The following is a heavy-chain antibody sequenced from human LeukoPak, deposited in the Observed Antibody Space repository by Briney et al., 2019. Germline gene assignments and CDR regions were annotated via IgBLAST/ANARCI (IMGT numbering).Heavy chain of an antibody. CDR1: GYSFTSYW. J-gene: IGHJ3*02. CDR2: IYPGDSDT. D-gene: IGHD3-9*01. CDR3: ARYYDSSILWAFDI. Sequence: GESLKISCKGSGYSFTSYWIAWVRQMPGKGLEWMGIIYPGDSDTRYSPSFQGQVTISADKSISTAYLQWSSLKASDTATYYCARYYDSSILWAFDIWGQGTLVTVSS. V-gene: IGHV5-51*01.